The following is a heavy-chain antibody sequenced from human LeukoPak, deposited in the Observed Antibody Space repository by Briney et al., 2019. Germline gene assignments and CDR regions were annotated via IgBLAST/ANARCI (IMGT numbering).Heavy chain of an antibody. CDR3: AKGIAAAGYFDY. Sequence: GGSLRLSCAASGFTFDDYAMHWVRQARGKCLEWVSLISGDGGSTYYADSVKGRFTISRDNSKNSLYLQMNSLRTEDTALYYCAKGIAAAGYFDYWGQGTLVTVSS. CDR1: GFTFDDYA. J-gene: IGHJ4*02. D-gene: IGHD6-13*01. V-gene: IGHV3-43*02. CDR2: ISGDGGST.